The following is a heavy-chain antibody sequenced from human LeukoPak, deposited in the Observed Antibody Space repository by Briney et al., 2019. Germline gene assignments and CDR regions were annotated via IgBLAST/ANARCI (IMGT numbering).Heavy chain of an antibody. J-gene: IGHJ4*02. CDR2: MYSSGST. CDR3: ARATREMPYFDY. Sequence: SETLSLTCTVSGGSISITSYYWGWIRQPPGKGLEWIGSMYSSGSTYYNPSLKSRVTISVDTSKNQFSLKLSSVTAADTAVYYCARATREMPYFDYWGQGTLVTVSS. CDR1: GGSISITSYY. V-gene: IGHV4-39*07. D-gene: IGHD5-24*01.